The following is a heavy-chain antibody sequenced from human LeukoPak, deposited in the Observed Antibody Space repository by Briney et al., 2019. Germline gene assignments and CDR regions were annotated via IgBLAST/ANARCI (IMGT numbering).Heavy chain of an antibody. J-gene: IGHJ4*02. V-gene: IGHV1-2*02. Sequence: ASVKVSCKASGYTFTGYYIHWVRQAPGQGLEWMGWLNPNSGGTNYAQKFQGRVTMTRDTSISTAYMELSRLRSDDTAVYYCARDYYGSGRYFDYWGQGTLVTVSS. CDR2: LNPNSGGT. D-gene: IGHD3-10*01. CDR1: GYTFTGYY. CDR3: ARDYYGSGRYFDY.